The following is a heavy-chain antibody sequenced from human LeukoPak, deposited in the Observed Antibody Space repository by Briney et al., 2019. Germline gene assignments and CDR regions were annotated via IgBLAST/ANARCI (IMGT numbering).Heavy chain of an antibody. CDR2: IYYSGST. CDR3: ARHRMVYAVLARNWFDP. J-gene: IGHJ5*02. D-gene: IGHD2-8*01. CDR1: GGSISSSSYY. Sequence: SETLSLTCTVSGGSISSSSYYWGWIRQPPGKGLEWIGSIYYSGSTYYNPSLKSRVTISVDTSKNQFSLKLSSVTAADTAVYYCARHRMVYAVLARNWFDPWGQGTLVTVSS. V-gene: IGHV4-39*01.